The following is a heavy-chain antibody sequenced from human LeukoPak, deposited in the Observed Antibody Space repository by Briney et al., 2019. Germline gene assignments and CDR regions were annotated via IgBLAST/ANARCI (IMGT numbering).Heavy chain of an antibody. D-gene: IGHD4-17*01. V-gene: IGHV3-23*01. CDR3: AKGHSDYGTGIDC. CDR1: GISFSTYA. CDR2: ISGTGDNT. J-gene: IGHJ4*02. Sequence: PGGSLRLSCAASGISFSTYAMSWVRQAPGKGLEWVSTISGTGDNTCYADSVKGRFTISRDNSKNTLFLQMNSPRADDTALYYCAKGHSDYGTGIDCWGQGALVTVSS.